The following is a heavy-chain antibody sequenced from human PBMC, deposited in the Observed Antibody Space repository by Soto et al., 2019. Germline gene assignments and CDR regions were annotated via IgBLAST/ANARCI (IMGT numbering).Heavy chain of an antibody. J-gene: IGHJ4*02. V-gene: IGHV3-23*01. D-gene: IGHD2-15*01. CDR1: GFTFSSYA. CDR3: AKFGVVVVAAPGYYFDY. Sequence: EVQLLESGGGLVQPRGSLRLSCAASGFTFSSYAMSWVRQAPGKGLEWVSAISGSGGSTYYADSVKGRFTISRDNSKNTLYLQMNSLRAEDTAVYYCAKFGVVVVAAPGYYFDYWGQGTLVTVSS. CDR2: ISGSGGST.